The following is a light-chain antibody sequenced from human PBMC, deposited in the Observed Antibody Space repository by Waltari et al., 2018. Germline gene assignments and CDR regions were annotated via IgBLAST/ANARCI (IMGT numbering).Light chain of an antibody. CDR3: QQYDSYPHT. CDR2: AAS. J-gene: IGKJ2*01. V-gene: IGKV1-16*02. Sequence: DIQMTQSPSSLSASVGDSITITCRASQGIDNYLAWFQQKPGKAPQSLIYAASTLQSGVPSKFSGSGFGTDFTLTINCLQPEDFATYFCQQYDSYPHTFGQGTRLEVK. CDR1: QGIDNY.